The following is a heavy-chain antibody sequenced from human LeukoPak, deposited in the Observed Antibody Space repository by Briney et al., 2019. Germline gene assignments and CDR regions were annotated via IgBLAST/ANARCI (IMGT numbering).Heavy chain of an antibody. CDR2: FDPEDGET. CDR1: GYTLTDLS. V-gene: IGHV1-24*01. J-gene: IGHJ4*02. Sequence: ASVKVSCKVSGYTLTDLSMHWVRQAPGKGLEWMGGFDPEDGETICAQKFQGRVTMTTDTSTSTAYMELRSLRSDDTAVYYCARIAAAGLTHFDYWGQGTLVTVSS. D-gene: IGHD6-13*01. CDR3: ARIAAAGLTHFDY.